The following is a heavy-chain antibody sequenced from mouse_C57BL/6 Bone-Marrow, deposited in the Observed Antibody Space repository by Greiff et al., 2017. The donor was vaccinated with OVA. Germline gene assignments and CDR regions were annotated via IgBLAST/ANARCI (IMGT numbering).Heavy chain of an antibody. CDR3: ARSPPDYYGSSYDDYYAMDY. V-gene: IGHV1-50*01. CDR2: IDPSDSYT. J-gene: IGHJ4*01. D-gene: IGHD1-1*01. CDR1: GYTFTSYW. Sequence: QVQLQQPGAELVKPGASVKLSCKASGYTFTSYWMQWVKQRPGQGLEWIGEIDPSDSYTNYNQKFKGKATLTVDTSSSTAYMQLSSLTSEDSAVYYCARSPPDYYGSSYDDYYAMDYWGQGTSVTVSS.